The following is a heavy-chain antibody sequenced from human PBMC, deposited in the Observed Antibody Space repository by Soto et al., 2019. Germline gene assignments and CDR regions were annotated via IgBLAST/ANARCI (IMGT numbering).Heavy chain of an antibody. V-gene: IGHV1-3*01. CDR2: INAGNGNT. CDR3: ARVIGGWYYFDY. CDR1: GYTFTSYA. D-gene: IGHD6-19*01. Sequence: QVPLVQSGAEVKKPGASVKVSCKASGYTFTSYAMHWVRQAPGQRLEWMGWINAGNGNTEYSQKFQGRVTITRDTSASTAYMELSSLRSEDTAVYYCARVIGGWYYFDYWGQGTLVTVSS. J-gene: IGHJ4*02.